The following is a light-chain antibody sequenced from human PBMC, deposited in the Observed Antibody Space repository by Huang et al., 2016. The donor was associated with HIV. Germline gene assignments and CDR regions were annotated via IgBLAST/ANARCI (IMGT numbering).Light chain of an antibody. Sequence: DIVMTQSPDSLAVSLCERATINCKSSQSVLYRANKKNYLGWDQQKPGQPPKLIIYWASTRESGVPDRFSGSGSGTDFTLTISSLQAEDVAVYYCQQYYSTPLTFGGGTKVEIK. J-gene: IGKJ4*01. V-gene: IGKV4-1*01. CDR1: QSVLYRANKKNY. CDR2: WAS. CDR3: QQYYSTPLT.